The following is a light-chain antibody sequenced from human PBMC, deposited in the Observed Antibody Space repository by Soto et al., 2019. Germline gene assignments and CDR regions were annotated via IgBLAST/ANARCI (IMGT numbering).Light chain of an antibody. J-gene: IGKJ1*01. Sequence: DIQMTQSPSTLSASVGDRVAITCRASQNIERWLAWYQQKPGKAPKLLIYAASSLQSGVPSRFSGSGSGTDFSLTISSLQPEDFATYYCQQSYSTPPWTFGQGTKVDIK. CDR2: AAS. V-gene: IGKV1-39*01. CDR1: QNIERW. CDR3: QQSYSTPPWT.